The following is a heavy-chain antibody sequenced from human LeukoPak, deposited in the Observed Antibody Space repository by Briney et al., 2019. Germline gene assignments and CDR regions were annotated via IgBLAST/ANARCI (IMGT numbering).Heavy chain of an antibody. J-gene: IGHJ3*01. CDR1: GFTFSSYA. Sequence: PGGSLRLSCAASGFTFSSYAMSWVRQTPGKGLEWGSGISGRGDSTYYADSVKGRFTISRDNSKNTLYMQMKSLRAEDTAVFYCARLTSGSPSSFDLWGQGTLVTVSS. CDR3: ARLTSGSPSSFDL. CDR2: ISGRGDST. V-gene: IGHV3-23*01. D-gene: IGHD3-10*01.